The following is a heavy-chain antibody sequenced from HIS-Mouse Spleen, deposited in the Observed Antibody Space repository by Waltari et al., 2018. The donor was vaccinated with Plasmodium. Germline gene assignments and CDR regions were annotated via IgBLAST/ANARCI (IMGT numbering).Heavy chain of an antibody. CDR3: ARLLPWVHGHFDY. CDR2: ISGYNGNT. J-gene: IGHJ4*02. V-gene: IGHV1-18*01. CDR1: GYTFSSYG. Sequence: QVQLVQSGAEGNRPGASVKVSCTASGYTFSSYGISWVRPAPGQGLEWMGLISGYNGNTNYAQKVQGRVTMTTDTSTSTAYMELRSLRSDDTAVYYCARLLPWVHGHFDYWGQGTLVTVSS. D-gene: IGHD1-26*01.